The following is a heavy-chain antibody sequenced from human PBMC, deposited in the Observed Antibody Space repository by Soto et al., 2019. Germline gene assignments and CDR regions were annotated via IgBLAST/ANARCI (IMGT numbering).Heavy chain of an antibody. CDR3: ARGNSSSGQGLTSLVSDNWFDP. Sequence: ASVKVSCKASGYTFTGYYMHWVRQAPGQGLEWMGWINPNSGGTNYAQKFQGWVTMTRDTSISKAYMELSRLRSDDTAVYYCARGNSSSGQGLTSLVSDNWFDPWGQGTLVTVSS. D-gene: IGHD6-6*01. CDR2: INPNSGGT. CDR1: GYTFTGYY. V-gene: IGHV1-2*04. J-gene: IGHJ5*02.